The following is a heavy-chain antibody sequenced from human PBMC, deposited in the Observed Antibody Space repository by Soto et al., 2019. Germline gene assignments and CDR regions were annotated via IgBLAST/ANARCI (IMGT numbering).Heavy chain of an antibody. Sequence: SETLSLTCAVYGGSFSGYYWSWIRQPPGKGLEWIGEINHSGSTNYNPSHKSRVTISVDTSKNQFSLKLSSVTAADTAVYYCARLKRLYCSGGSCYSLGYYYYMDVWGKGTTVTVSS. V-gene: IGHV4-34*01. J-gene: IGHJ6*03. CDR2: INHSGST. CDR3: ARLKRLYCSGGSCYSLGYYYYMDV. CDR1: GGSFSGYY. D-gene: IGHD2-15*01.